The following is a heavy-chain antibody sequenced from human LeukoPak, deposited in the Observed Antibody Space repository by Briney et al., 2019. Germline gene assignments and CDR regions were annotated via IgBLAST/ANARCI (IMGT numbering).Heavy chain of an antibody. J-gene: IGHJ1*01. D-gene: IGHD4-17*01. V-gene: IGHV3-21*06. CDR3: ARDMTTATTCYLQH. Sequence: GGSLRLSCAASGFTFSDYSMNWVRQAPGKGLEWVSSISSRSTYRYYADSVKGRFTISRDNAKNSLCLQMNSLRAEDTAVYYCARDMTTATTCYLQHWGQGTLVTVSS. CDR2: ISSRSTYR. CDR1: GFTFSDYS.